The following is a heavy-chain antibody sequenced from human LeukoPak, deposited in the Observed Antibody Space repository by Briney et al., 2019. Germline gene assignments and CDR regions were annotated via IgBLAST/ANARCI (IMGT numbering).Heavy chain of an antibody. CDR2: IQTKTDGGTT. Sequence: PGGSLRLSRAASGFTFSKAWMSWVRQAPGKGLQWVGRIQTKTDGGTTDYAAPVKGRFTISRDDSKDTLYLQMNSLKFEDTAVYYCITGTYYADYWGQGTLVTVSS. J-gene: IGHJ4*02. CDR1: GFTFSKAW. D-gene: IGHD1-7*01. CDR3: ITGTYYADY. V-gene: IGHV3-15*01.